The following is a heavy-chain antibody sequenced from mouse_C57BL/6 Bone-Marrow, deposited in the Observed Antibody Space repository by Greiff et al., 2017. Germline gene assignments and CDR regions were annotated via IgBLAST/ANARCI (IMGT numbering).Heavy chain of an antibody. D-gene: IGHD1-1*01. Sequence: VQLQQSGPVLVKPGASVKMSCKASGYTFTDYYMNWVKQSHGKSLEWIGVINPYNGGTSYNQKFKGKATLTVDKSSSTAYMELNSLTSEDSAVYYCAPYYYGSSPDYFDYWGQGTTLTVSS. CDR3: APYYYGSSPDYFDY. CDR1: GYTFTDYY. V-gene: IGHV1-19*01. CDR2: INPYNGGT. J-gene: IGHJ2*01.